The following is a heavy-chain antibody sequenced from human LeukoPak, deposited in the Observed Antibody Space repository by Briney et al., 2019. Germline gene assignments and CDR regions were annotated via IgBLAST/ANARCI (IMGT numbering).Heavy chain of an antibody. D-gene: IGHD1-26*01. V-gene: IGHV4-59*01. CDR3: ARYSGSYYDAFDI. J-gene: IGHJ3*02. CDR2: IYYSGST. CDR1: GGPISSYY. Sequence: SETLSLTCTVSGGPISSYYWSWIRQPPGKGLEWIGYIYYSGSTNYNPSLKSRVTISVDTSKNQFSLKLSSVTAADTAVYYCARYSGSYYDAFDIWGQGTMVTVSS.